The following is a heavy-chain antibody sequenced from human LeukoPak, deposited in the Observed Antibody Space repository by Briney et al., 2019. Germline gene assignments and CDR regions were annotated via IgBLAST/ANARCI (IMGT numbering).Heavy chain of an antibody. CDR1: GFTFSNYN. J-gene: IGHJ4*02. V-gene: IGHV3-48*02. CDR2: ISDGSSTI. CDR3: ARETVGLDY. D-gene: IGHD4-23*01. Sequence: PGGSLRLSCAASGFTFSNYNLNWVRQAPGKGLEWVSYISDGSSTIYYADSVRGRSTISRDNAKNSLYLQINSLRDEDTAVYYCARETVGLDYWGQGTLVTVSS.